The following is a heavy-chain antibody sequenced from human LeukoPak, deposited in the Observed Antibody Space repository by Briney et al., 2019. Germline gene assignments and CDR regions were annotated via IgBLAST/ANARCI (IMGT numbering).Heavy chain of an antibody. CDR1: GGSISSSSYY. CDR3: ATFPDTAMVQFDY. V-gene: IGHV4-39*01. Sequence: SETLSLTCTVSGGSISSSSYYWGWIRQPPGKGLEWIGSIYYSGSTYYNPSLKSRVTISVDTSKSQFSLKLSSVTAADTAVYYCATFPDTAMVQFDYWGQGTLVTVSS. CDR2: IYYSGST. D-gene: IGHD5-18*01. J-gene: IGHJ4*02.